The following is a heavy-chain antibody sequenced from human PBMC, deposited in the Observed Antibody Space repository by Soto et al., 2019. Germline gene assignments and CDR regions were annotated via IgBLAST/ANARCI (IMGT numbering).Heavy chain of an antibody. D-gene: IGHD3-22*01. V-gene: IGHV4-4*02. J-gene: IGHJ4*02. Sequence: QVQLQESGPGLVNPLETLSLTCTVSGTSVFGANWWGWVRQPPGKGLEWIGEVHSSGNTDYSTSLKSRVTIAVDMSKNEFSQALTSVTAADTAVYYCARTGPYSSGDNWGQGTLVTVSS. CDR2: VHSSGNT. CDR1: GTSVFGANW. CDR3: ARTGPYSSGDN.